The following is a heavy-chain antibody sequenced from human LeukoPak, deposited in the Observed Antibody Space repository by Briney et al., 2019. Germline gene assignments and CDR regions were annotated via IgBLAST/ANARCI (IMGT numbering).Heavy chain of an antibody. CDR2: ISGSGGST. CDR1: GFTFSSYA. V-gene: IGHV3-23*01. Sequence: GGSLRLSCAASGFTFSSYAMSWVRQAPGKGLEWVSAISGSGGSTYYADSVKGRFTISRDNSKNTLYLQMNSLRAEDTAVYYCAKGWSGHGSGSYQYGMDVWGQGTTVTVPS. D-gene: IGHD3-10*01. CDR3: AKGWSGHGSGSYQYGMDV. J-gene: IGHJ6*02.